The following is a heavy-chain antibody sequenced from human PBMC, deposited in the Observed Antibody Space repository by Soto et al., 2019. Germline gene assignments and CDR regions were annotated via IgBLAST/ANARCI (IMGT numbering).Heavy chain of an antibody. CDR3: ARGLFDDFWSGYPDYYYYYYMDV. CDR1: GFTFSSYS. CDR2: ISSSSTI. V-gene: IGHV3-48*01. J-gene: IGHJ6*03. D-gene: IGHD3-3*01. Sequence: GGSLRLSCAASGFTFSSYSMNWVRQAPGKGLEWVSYISSSSTIYYADSVKGRFTISRDNAKNSLYLQMNSLRAEDTAVYYCARGLFDDFWSGYPDYYYYYYMDVWGKGTTVTVSS.